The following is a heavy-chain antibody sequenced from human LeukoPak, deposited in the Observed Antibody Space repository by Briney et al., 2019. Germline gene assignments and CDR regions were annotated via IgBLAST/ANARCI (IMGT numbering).Heavy chain of an antibody. CDR2: IYYSGST. D-gene: IGHD4-17*01. Sequence: SETLSLTCTVSGGSISSGGYHWSWIRQHPGKGLEWIGYIYYSGSTYYNPSLKSRVTISVDTSKNQFSLKLSSVTAADTAVYYCATETTVTTFGFDPWGQGTLVTVSS. V-gene: IGHV4-31*03. CDR1: GGSISSGGYH. J-gene: IGHJ5*02. CDR3: ATETTVTTFGFDP.